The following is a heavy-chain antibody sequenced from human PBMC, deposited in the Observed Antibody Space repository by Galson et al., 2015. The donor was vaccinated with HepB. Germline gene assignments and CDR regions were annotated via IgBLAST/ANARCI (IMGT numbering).Heavy chain of an antibody. CDR1: GFTVSSNY. CDR3: ARGVRPVNAFDI. J-gene: IGHJ3*02. Sequence: SLRLSCAASGFTVSSNYMSWVRQAPGKGLEWVSVIYSGGSTYYADSVKGRFTISRGNSKNTLYLQMNSLRAEDTAVYYCARGVRPVNAFDIWGQGTMVTVSS. D-gene: IGHD2-2*01. V-gene: IGHV3-53*01. CDR2: IYSGGST.